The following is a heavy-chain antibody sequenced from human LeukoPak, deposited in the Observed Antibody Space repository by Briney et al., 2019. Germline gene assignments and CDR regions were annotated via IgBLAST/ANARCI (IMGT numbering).Heavy chain of an antibody. V-gene: IGHV1-18*01. CDR3: ARDLRVYDSSGYYYVSNFDY. Sequence: ASVKVSCKASGYTFTSYGISWVRQAPGQGLEWMGWISAYNGNTNYAQKLQGRVTMTTDTSTSTAYMELRSLRSGDTAVYYCARDLRVYDSSGYYYVSNFDYWGQGTLVTVSS. D-gene: IGHD3-22*01. J-gene: IGHJ4*02. CDR1: GYTFTSYG. CDR2: ISAYNGNT.